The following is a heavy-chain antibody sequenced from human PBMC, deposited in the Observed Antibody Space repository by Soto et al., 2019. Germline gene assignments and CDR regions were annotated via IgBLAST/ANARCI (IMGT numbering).Heavy chain of an antibody. CDR2: IRSKAYGGTT. J-gene: IGHJ5*02. CDR3: TRAITIFGVVIPRRFDP. V-gene: IGHV3-49*03. Sequence: GGSLRLSCTASGFTFGDYAMSWFRQAPGKGLEWVGFIRSKAYGGTTEYAASVKGRFTISRDDSKSIAYLQMNSLKTEDTAVYYCTRAITIFGVVIPRRFDPWGQGTLVTVSS. D-gene: IGHD3-3*01. CDR1: GFTFGDYA.